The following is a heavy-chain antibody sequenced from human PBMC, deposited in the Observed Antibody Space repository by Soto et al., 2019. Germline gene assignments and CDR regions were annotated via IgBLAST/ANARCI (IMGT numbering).Heavy chain of an antibody. V-gene: IGHV1-69*05. J-gene: IGHJ4*02. Sequence: ASVKVSCKASGGTFSSYAISWVRQAPGQGLEWMGGIIPIFGTANYAQKFQGRVTMTTDTSTSTAYMELRSLRSDDTAVYYCASGSGSYSADYWGQGTLVTVSS. CDR2: IIPIFGTA. CDR1: GGTFSSYA. D-gene: IGHD3-10*01. CDR3: ASGSGSYSADY.